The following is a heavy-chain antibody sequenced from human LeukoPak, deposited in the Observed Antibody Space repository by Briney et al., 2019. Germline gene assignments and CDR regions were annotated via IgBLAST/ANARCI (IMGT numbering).Heavy chain of an antibody. CDR3: ARDHCSSTTCWTFDY. CDR1: DGSTTGYY. J-gene: IGHJ4*02. D-gene: IGHD2-2*01. Sequence: PSETLSLTCSVSDGSTTGYYWSWIRQPPGKGLEWIAYVYYTGRTLYNPSLESRVTISVDTSKTQFSLTVTSVTAADTAVYYCARDHCSSTTCWTFDYWGQGTLVTVSS. V-gene: IGHV4-59*12. CDR2: VYYTGRT.